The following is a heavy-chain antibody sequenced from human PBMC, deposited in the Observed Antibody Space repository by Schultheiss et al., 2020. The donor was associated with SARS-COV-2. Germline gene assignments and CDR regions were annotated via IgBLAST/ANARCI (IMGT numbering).Heavy chain of an antibody. CDR2: INPNSGGT. Sequence: SVKVSCKASGYTFTGYYMHWVRQAPGQGLEWMGWINPNSGGTNYAQKFQGRVTMTRDTSISTAYMELSRLRSDDTAVYYCARGDDSSGYPPDYWGQGTLVTVSS. CDR1: GYTFTGYY. CDR3: ARGDDSSGYPPDY. D-gene: IGHD3-22*01. J-gene: IGHJ4*02. V-gene: IGHV1-2*02.